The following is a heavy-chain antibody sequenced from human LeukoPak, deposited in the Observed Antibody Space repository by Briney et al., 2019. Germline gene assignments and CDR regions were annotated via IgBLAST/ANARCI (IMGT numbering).Heavy chain of an antibody. V-gene: IGHV5-51*01. J-gene: IGHJ3*02. D-gene: IGHD1-26*01. CDR2: IYPDDSDI. Sequence: GESLKISCKGSGYSFTTYWIGWVRQMPGKGLERMGIIYPDDSDIKYSLSFQGQVTISVDVSINTAYLHWSSLKASDTAMYYCARRKSSANYYVEAFDIWGQGTMVTVSS. CDR3: ARRKSSANYYVEAFDI. CDR1: GYSFTTYW.